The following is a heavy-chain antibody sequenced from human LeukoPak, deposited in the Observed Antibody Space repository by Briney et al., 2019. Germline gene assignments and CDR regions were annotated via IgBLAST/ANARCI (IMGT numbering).Heavy chain of an antibody. Sequence: GGSLRLSWAASGFTFSSYSMNWVRQAPGQGLEWVSYITSDSVTMFYADSVKGRFTASRDNAENSMYLQMNSLRAEDTAVYYCARVALRPIDYSNPEFDPWGQGTLVTVSS. J-gene: IGHJ5*02. V-gene: IGHV3-48*01. D-gene: IGHD4-11*01. CDR1: GFTFSSYS. CDR3: ARVALRPIDYSNPEFDP. CDR2: ITSDSVTM.